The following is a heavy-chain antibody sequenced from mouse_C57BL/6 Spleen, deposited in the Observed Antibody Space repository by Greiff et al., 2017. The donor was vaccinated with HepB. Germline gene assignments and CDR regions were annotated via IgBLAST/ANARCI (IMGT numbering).Heavy chain of an antibody. CDR3: ARDGSSSAWFAY. CDR1: GYTFTNYW. V-gene: IGHV1-63*01. J-gene: IGHJ3*01. CDR2: IYPGGGYT. Sequence: VQLQQSGAELVRPGTSVKMSCKASGYTFTNYWIGWAKQRPGHGLEWIGDIYPGGGYTNYNEKFKGKATLTADKSSSPAYMQVSSLTSEDSAIYYCARDGSSSAWFAYWGQGTLVTVSA. D-gene: IGHD1-1*01.